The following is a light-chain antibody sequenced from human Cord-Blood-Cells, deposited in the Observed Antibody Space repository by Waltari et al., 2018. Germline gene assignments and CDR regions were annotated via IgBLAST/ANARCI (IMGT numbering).Light chain of an antibody. J-gene: IGLJ1*01. CDR1: SSDVGGYNY. Sequence: QSALTQPPPASGSPGQPATISCPGTSSDVGGYNYVSWYQQHPGKAPKLMIYEVSKRPSGVPDRFSGSKSGNTASLTVSGLQAEDEADYYCSSYAGSNNYVFGTGTKVTVL. V-gene: IGLV2-8*01. CDR3: SSYAGSNNYV. CDR2: EVS.